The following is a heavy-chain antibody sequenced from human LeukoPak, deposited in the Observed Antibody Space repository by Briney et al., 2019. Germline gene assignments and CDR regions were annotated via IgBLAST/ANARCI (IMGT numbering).Heavy chain of an antibody. V-gene: IGHV3-33*01. D-gene: IGHD6-19*01. CDR1: GFTFSSYG. J-gene: IGHJ4*02. CDR2: IWYDGSNK. CDR3: ARDRYYSSGWYGYYFDY. Sequence: GGSLRLSCAASGFTFSSYGMHWVRQAPGKGLEWVAVIWYDGSNKYYADSVKGRFTISRDNSKNTLYLQMNSLRAEDTAMYYCARDRYYSSGWYGYYFDYWGQGTLVTVSS.